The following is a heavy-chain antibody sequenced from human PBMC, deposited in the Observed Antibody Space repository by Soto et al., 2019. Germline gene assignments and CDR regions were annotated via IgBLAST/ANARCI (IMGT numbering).Heavy chain of an antibody. Sequence: SVKVSCKASGGTFSSYTISWVRQAPGQGLEWMGRIIPILGIANYAQKFQGRVTITADKSTSTAYMELSSLRSEDTAVYYCAAGYSSICLSCGTGSFVYWGRG. CDR3: AAGYSSICLSCGTGSFVY. D-gene: IGHD6-13*01. J-gene: IGHJ4*02. CDR2: IIPILGIA. CDR1: GGTFSSYT. V-gene: IGHV1-69*02.